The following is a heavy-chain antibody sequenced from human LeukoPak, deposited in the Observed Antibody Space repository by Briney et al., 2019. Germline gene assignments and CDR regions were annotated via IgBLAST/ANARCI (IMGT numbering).Heavy chain of an antibody. CDR1: GFSFTRYY. J-gene: IGHJ4*02. D-gene: IGHD4-11*01. V-gene: IGHV1-46*01. Sequence: GASVKVSCKASGFSFTRYYMHWVRQAPGQGLEWMGIINPSGGSTNFAQKFQGRVTMTTDTSTITVYMELSSLRSEDTAVYYCARWTTTYLDYWGQGTLVTVSS. CDR3: ARWTTTYLDY. CDR2: INPSGGST.